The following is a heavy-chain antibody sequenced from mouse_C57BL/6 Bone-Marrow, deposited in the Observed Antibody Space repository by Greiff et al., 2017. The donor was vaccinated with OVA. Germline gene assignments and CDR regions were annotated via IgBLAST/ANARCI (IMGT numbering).Heavy chain of an antibody. CDR2: ISNGGGST. J-gene: IGHJ4*01. D-gene: IGHD2-10*02. CDR3: ARGYGNYFFYAMDY. V-gene: IGHV5-12*01. Sequence: EVMLVESGGGLVQPGGSLKLSCAASGFTFSDYYMYWVRQTPEKRLEWVAYISNGGGSTYYPDTVKGRFTISRDNAKNTLYLQMSRLKSEDTAMDYCARGYGNYFFYAMDYWGQGTSVTVSS. CDR1: GFTFSDYY.